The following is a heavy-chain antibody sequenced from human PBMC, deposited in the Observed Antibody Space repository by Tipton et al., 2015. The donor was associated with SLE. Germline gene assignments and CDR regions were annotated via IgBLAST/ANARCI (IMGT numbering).Heavy chain of an antibody. V-gene: IGHV4-59*02. CDR1: GGSVNSHY. J-gene: IGHJ2*01. CDR2: INYSGST. D-gene: IGHD4-23*01. Sequence: GLVKPSETLSLTCTVSGGSVNSHYWNWVRQPPGKGLEWIGYINYSGSTNYNPSLKSRVTISIDTSKNQFSLKVTSVTAADTAVYYCARPHGNSRSNWYFDLWGRGTLVTVSS. CDR3: ARPHGNSRSNWYFDL.